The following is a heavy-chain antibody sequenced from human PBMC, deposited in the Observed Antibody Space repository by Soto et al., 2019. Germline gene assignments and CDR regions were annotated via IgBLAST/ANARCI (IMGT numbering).Heavy chain of an antibody. CDR3: AKKGRGSLATYCTTGDCHYAFDV. Sequence: EVQLLESGGGLVRPGGSLRLSCAASGFTFYNYAMNWVRQAPGKGLEWVSTISGGGDGTYYADSVKGRFTISRDNSRNTVYQHRHCPRAEATAVYYCAKKGRGSLATYCTTGDCHYAFDVWGQGTLVTVSS. D-gene: IGHD2-8*01. J-gene: IGHJ3*01. V-gene: IGHV3-23*01. CDR1: GFTFYNYA. CDR2: ISGGGDGT.